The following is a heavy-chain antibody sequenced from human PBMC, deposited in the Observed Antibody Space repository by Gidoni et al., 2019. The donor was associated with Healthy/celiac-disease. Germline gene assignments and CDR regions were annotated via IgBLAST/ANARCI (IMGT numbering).Heavy chain of an antibody. V-gene: IGHV4-61*02. CDR3: ARLEYSYGRAGHWFDP. D-gene: IGHD5-18*01. J-gene: IGHJ5*02. Sequence: QVQLQESGPGLVKPSQTLSLTCTVSGGSISSGSYYWSWIRQPAGEGLEWIGRIYTSGSTNYNPSLKSRVTISVDTSKNQFSLKLSSVTAADTAVYYCARLEYSYGRAGHWFDPWGQGTLVTVSS. CDR1: GGSISSGSYY. CDR2: IYTSGST.